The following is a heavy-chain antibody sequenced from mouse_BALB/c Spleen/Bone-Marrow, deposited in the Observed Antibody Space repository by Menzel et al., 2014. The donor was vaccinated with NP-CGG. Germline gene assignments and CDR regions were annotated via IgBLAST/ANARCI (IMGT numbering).Heavy chain of an antibody. CDR2: IDPSDSET. V-gene: IGHV1-69*02. CDR3: ARALGDGYYYAMDY. J-gene: IGHJ4*01. D-gene: IGHD2-3*01. Sequence: QVQLKQSGAELVKPGAPVKLSCKASGYTFTSYWMNWVKQRPGRGLEWIGRIDPSDSETHYNQKFKDKATLTVDKSSSTAYIQLSSLTSEGSAVYYCARALGDGYYYAMDYWGQGISVTVSS. CDR1: GYTFTSYW.